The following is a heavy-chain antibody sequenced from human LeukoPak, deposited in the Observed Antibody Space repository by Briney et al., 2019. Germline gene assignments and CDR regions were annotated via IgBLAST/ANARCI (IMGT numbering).Heavy chain of an antibody. Sequence: SETLSLTCTVSGGSISSSSYYWGWIRQPPGKGLEWIGYIYHSESTYYDPSLKSRVTISVDRSKNQFSLKLSSVTAADTAVYYCARGYPFDYWGQGTLVTVSS. CDR3: ARGYPFDY. CDR1: GGSISSSSYY. D-gene: IGHD2/OR15-2a*01. J-gene: IGHJ4*02. V-gene: IGHV4-39*07. CDR2: IYHSEST.